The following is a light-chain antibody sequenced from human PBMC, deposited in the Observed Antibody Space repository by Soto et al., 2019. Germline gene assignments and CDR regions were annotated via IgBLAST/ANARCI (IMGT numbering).Light chain of an antibody. V-gene: IGLV2-14*01. J-gene: IGLJ2*01. CDR2: EVS. CDR3: SSYRSSSPLVI. Sequence: QSALTQPASMSGSPGQSITISCTGTSSDVGGYNYVSWYQHLPGKAPKLMIYEVSYRPSGVSNRFSGSKSGNTASLTISGLQAEDEADYYCSSYRSSSPLVIFGGGTKVTVL. CDR1: SSDVGGYNY.